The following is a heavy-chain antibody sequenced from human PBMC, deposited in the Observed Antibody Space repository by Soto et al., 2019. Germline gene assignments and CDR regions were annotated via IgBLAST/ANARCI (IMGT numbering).Heavy chain of an antibody. CDR1: GYTFTSYA. CDR3: PRDSLRGYDRSGSYS. Sequence: ASVKVSCKASGYTFTSYAMHWVRQAPGQRLEWMGWINAGNGNTKYSQKFEDRVTMTTATSTNTVFLELRSLKSDDTAIYYCPRDSLRGYDRSGSYSWGQGTMVTVSS. V-gene: IGHV1-3*01. CDR2: INAGNGNT. J-gene: IGHJ1*01. D-gene: IGHD3-22*01.